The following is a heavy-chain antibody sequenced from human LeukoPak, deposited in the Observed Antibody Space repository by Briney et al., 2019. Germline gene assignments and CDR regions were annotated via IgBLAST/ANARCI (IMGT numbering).Heavy chain of an antibody. CDR1: GFTFSDYY. J-gene: IGHJ6*02. D-gene: IGHD3-10*01. V-gene: IGHV3-11*01. CDR2: ISSSGSTI. CDR3: ARPRGSSYYYYGMDV. Sequence: GGSLRLSCAASGFTFSDYYMSWIRQAPGKGLEWVSYISSSGSTIYYADSVKGRFTISRDNGKNSLYLQMNSLRAEDTAVYYCARPRGSSYYYYGMDVWGQGTTVTVSS.